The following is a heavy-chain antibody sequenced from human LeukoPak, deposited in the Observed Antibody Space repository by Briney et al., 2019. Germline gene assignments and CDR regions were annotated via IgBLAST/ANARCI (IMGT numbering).Heavy chain of an antibody. CDR1: GYTFTTYD. Sequence: ASVKDPCKASGYTFTTYDINWVRQATGQGLEWMGWMNPNSGNTGYAQKFQGRVTITRSTSISTAYMELSSLRSEDTAVYYCARRSGSGRNPFHIWGQGTMVTVSS. CDR2: MNPNSGNT. V-gene: IGHV1-8*03. J-gene: IGHJ3*02. CDR3: ARRSGSGRNPFHI. D-gene: IGHD3-10*01.